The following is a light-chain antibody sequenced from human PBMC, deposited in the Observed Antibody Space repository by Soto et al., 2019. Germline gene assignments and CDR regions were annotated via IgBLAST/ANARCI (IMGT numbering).Light chain of an antibody. CDR2: LAS. CDR3: QQYGSSVRT. Sequence: EIVLTQSPGTLSLSPGERATLSCRASQSVSSGYLAWYQRRPGQAPRLLIYLASTRATGIPDRFSGSGSGTDFTLTISRLGPEDFAVYYCQQYGSSVRTFGQGTRVDI. J-gene: IGKJ1*01. V-gene: IGKV3-20*01. CDR1: QSVSSGY.